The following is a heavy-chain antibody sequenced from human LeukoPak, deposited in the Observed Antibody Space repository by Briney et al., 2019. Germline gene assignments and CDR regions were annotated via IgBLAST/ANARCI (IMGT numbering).Heavy chain of an antibody. CDR2: ISGYNGNT. V-gene: IGHV1-18*01. J-gene: IGHJ3*02. CDR3: ARLSLLLPDAFDI. Sequence: ASVKVSCKASGYIFTNFGISWVRQARGQGLEWMGWISGYNGNTKYVQKFQGRVTMTTDTATSTAYMELSSLRSEDTAVYYCARLSLLLPDAFDIWGQGTMVTVSS. D-gene: IGHD1-26*01. CDR1: GYIFTNFG.